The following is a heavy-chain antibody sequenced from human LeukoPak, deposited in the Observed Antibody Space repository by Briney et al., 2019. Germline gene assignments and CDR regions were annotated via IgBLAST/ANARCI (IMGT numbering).Heavy chain of an antibody. D-gene: IGHD6-13*01. CDR3: ARDREEQQLDRYFDY. Sequence: GGSLRLSCAASGFTFSSYAMSWVRQAPGKGLEWVAVISYVGNKEYYADSVKGRFTISRDNAKNSLYLQMNSLRAEDTAVYYCARDREEQQLDRYFDYWGQGTLVTVSS. V-gene: IGHV3-30-3*01. CDR1: GFTFSSYA. J-gene: IGHJ4*02. CDR2: ISYVGNKE.